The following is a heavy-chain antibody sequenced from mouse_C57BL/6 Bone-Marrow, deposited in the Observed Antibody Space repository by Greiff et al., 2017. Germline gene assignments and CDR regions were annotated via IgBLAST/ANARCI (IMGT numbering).Heavy chain of an antibody. J-gene: IGHJ3*01. V-gene: IGHV3-6*01. CDR2: ISYDGSN. Sequence: EVKVEESGPGLVKPSQSLSLTCSVTGYSITSGYYWNWIRQFPGNKLEWMGYISYDGSNNYNPSLKNRISITRDTSKNQFFLKLKSVTTEDTATYYCARNRRFAYWGQGTLVTVSA. CDR3: ARNRRFAY. CDR1: GYSITSGYY.